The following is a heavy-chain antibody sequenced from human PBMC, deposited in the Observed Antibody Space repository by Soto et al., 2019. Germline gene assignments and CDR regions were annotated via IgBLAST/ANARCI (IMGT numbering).Heavy chain of an antibody. V-gene: IGHV3-30*18. Sequence: GGSLRLSCAASGFTFSSYGMHWVRQAPGKGLEWVAVISYDGSNKYYADSVKGRFTISRDNSKNTLYLQMNSLRAEDTAVYYCAKDSGYQLLYDYWGQGTLVTVSS. CDR3: AKDSGYQLLYDY. D-gene: IGHD2-2*02. CDR2: ISYDGSNK. CDR1: GFTFSSYG. J-gene: IGHJ4*02.